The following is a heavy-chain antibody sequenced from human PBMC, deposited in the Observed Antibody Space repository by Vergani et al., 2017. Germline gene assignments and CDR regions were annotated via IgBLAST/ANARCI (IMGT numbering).Heavy chain of an antibody. CDR1: GFTFSSYA. J-gene: IGHJ6*03. CDR2: ISGSGGST. CDR3: ARDGRITMVRRVKVRYYYYMDV. D-gene: IGHD3-10*01. V-gene: IGHV3-23*01. Sequence: EVQLLESGGGLVQPGGSLRLSCAASGFTFSSYAMSWVRQAPGKGLEWVSAISGSGGSTYYADSVKGRFTISRDNSKNTLYLQMNSLRAEDTAVYYCARDGRITMVRRVKVRYYYYMDVWGKGTTVTVSS.